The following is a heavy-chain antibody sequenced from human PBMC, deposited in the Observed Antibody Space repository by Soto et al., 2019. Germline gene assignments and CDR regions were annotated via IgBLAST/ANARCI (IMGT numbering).Heavy chain of an antibody. Sequence: SETLSLTCAVYGGSFSGYYWSWIRQPPGKGLEWIGEINHSGSTNYNPSLKSRVTISVDTSKNQFSLKLSSVTAADTAVYYCATSNSDYIWGSYRYHRYFDYWGQGTLVTVSS. D-gene: IGHD3-16*02. V-gene: IGHV4-34*01. J-gene: IGHJ4*02. CDR3: ATSNSDYIWGSYRYHRYFDY. CDR1: GGSFSGYY. CDR2: INHSGST.